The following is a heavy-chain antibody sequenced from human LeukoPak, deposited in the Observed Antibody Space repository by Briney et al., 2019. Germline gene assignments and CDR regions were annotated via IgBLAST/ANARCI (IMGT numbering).Heavy chain of an antibody. CDR3: ATARMHDY. CDR2: IIPRVDIT. Sequence: SVKVFCKASAGTFGSDIINWVRQAPGQGLEWMGRIIPRVDITNYAQKFQDRVTITADRSTSTVYMELSTLRSDDTAVYYCATARMHDYWGQGTQVTVSS. V-gene: IGHV1-69*02. D-gene: IGHD5-24*01. CDR1: AGTFGSDI. J-gene: IGHJ4*02.